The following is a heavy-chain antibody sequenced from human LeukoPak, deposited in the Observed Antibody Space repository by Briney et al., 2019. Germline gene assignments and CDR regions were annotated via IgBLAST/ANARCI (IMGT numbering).Heavy chain of an antibody. Sequence: GGSLRLSCAASRFSFSSYWMTWVRQAPGKGLEWVAVISYDGSNKYYADSVKGRFTISRDNSKNTLYLQMNSLRAEDTAVYYCARGPAPSFYYGSGSYYSLEYWGQGTLVTVSS. J-gene: IGHJ4*02. D-gene: IGHD3-10*01. CDR3: ARGPAPSFYYGSGSYYSLEY. V-gene: IGHV3-30*14. CDR2: ISYDGSNK. CDR1: RFSFSSYW.